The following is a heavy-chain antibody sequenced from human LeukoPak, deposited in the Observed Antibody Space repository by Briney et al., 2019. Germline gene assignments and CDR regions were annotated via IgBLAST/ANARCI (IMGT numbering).Heavy chain of an antibody. CDR3: ARGRYYDFWSGYQYNWFDP. V-gene: IGHV1-8*02. J-gene: IGHJ5*02. CDR2: MNPNSGNT. Sequence: GASVKVSCKASGYSFTTHGISWVRQAPGQGLEWMGWMNPNSGNTGYAQKFQGRVTMTRNTSISTAYMELSSLRSEDTAVYYCARGRYYDFWSGYQYNWFDPWGQGTLVTVSS. D-gene: IGHD3-3*01. CDR1: GYSFTTHG.